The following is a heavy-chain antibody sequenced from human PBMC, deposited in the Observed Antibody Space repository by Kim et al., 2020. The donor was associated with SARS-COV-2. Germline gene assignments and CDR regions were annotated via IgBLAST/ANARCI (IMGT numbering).Heavy chain of an antibody. CDR1: GFTFSSYV. CDR2: IRHDGSVT. CDR3: TRDVEWVFYDY. D-gene: IGHD2-15*01. J-gene: IGHJ4*02. V-gene: IGHV3-74*01. Sequence: GGSLRLSCAASGFTFSSYVMHWVRQAPGKGLVWVSRIRHDGSVTSYADSVKGRFIVSRDNAKNTLYLLMNSLRAEDTAIFYCTRDVEWVFYDYLGQGTL.